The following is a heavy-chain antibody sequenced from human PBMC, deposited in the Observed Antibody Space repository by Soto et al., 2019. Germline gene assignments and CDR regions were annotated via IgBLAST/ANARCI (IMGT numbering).Heavy chain of an antibody. Sequence: SETLSLTCTVSGGSISTYYWSWIRQPPGKGLEWIGYGYYSGSNIYNPSLKSRVTISVDTSKNQFSLRLTSVIAADTAVYYCARESGFYYHYMDVWGKGTTVTVSS. V-gene: IGHV4-59*01. CDR1: GGSISTYY. D-gene: IGHD3-3*01. CDR2: GYYSGSN. J-gene: IGHJ6*03. CDR3: ARESGFYYHYMDV.